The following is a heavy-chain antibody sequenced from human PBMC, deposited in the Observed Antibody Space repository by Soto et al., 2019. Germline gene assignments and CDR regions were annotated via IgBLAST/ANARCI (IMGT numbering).Heavy chain of an antibody. J-gene: IGHJ5*02. Sequence: EVQLLESGGGLVQPGGSLTLSCAASGFTFSSYAMSWVCQAPGKGLEWVSAISGGGISTYYADSVRGRFTISRDNSRNTLYLQMNRLRAEDTAVYYCAKDAITMVRGANNWFDPWGQGTLVTVSS. CDR1: GFTFSSYA. V-gene: IGHV3-23*01. CDR3: AKDAITMVRGANNWFDP. CDR2: ISGGGIST. D-gene: IGHD3-10*01.